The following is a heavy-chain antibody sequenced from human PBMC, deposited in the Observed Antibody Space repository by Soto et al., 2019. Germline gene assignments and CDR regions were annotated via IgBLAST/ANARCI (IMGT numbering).Heavy chain of an antibody. CDR1: GFTFSNNY. J-gene: IGHJ5*02. V-gene: IGHV3-74*01. CDR3: ARSNWNHVKGQNWFDP. Sequence: EVQLVESGGGLVQPGGSLRLSCAASGFTFSNNYMHWVRQAPGKGLVWVSRITSDGTTTGYADSVKGRFTISRDNAKNTLYLQMNNLRVEDTAVYYCARSNWNHVKGQNWFDPWGQGTLVTVSS. D-gene: IGHD1-1*01. CDR2: ITSDGTTT.